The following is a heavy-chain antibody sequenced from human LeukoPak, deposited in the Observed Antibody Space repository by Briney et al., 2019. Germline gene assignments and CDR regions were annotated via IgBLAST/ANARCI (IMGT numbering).Heavy chain of an antibody. CDR1: GYIFTSYW. J-gene: IGHJ5*02. D-gene: IGHD3-16*01. CDR3: ARREGEGFDP. Sequence: GGSLKISSKGSGYIFTSYWISWVRQLPGKGLEWMGRIDPSDSYTNYSPSFQGHVTISADKSISTAYLQWSSLEASDTAMYYCARREGEGFDPWGQGTLVTVSS. V-gene: IGHV5-10-1*01. CDR2: IDPSDSYT.